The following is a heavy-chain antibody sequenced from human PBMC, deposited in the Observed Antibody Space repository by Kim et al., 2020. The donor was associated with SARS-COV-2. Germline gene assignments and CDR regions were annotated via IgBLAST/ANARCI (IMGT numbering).Heavy chain of an antibody. J-gene: IGHJ5*02. CDR3: ARAVVPAATNNWFDP. Sequence: DSVKGRFTISRDNSKTTLYLQMNSRRAEDTAVYYCARAVVPAATNNWFDPWGQGTLVTVSS. D-gene: IGHD2-2*01. V-gene: IGHV3-30*07.